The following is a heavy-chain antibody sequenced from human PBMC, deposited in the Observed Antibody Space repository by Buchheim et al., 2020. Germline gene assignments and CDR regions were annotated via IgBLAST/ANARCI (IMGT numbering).Heavy chain of an antibody. J-gene: IGHJ5*02. CDR1: GFTFSNSW. Sequence: EVQLVESGGGLVQPGGSVRLSCAASGFTFSNSWMNWIRQTPEMGLQWVASIKQDGSEKNYLDSVKGRFTISRDNAKNSVYLQMNSLRAEDTAVYYCAKGVRSNDQWGQETL. CDR2: IKQDGSEK. CDR3: AKGVRSNDQ. D-gene: IGHD3-10*02. V-gene: IGHV3-7*03.